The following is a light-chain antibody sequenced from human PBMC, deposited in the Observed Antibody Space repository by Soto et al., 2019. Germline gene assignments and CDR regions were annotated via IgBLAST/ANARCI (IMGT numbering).Light chain of an antibody. V-gene: IGKV3-20*01. J-gene: IGKJ2*01. CDR3: QQYGSSPYT. Sequence: EIVLTQSPGTLSLSPGERATLSCRASQSVSSSYLAWYQQKPGQAPRLLIYGASSTATGIPDRFSGSGSGPDFTLTISRLEPEDFAVYYCQQYGSSPYTFRQGTKLEIK. CDR2: GAS. CDR1: QSVSSSY.